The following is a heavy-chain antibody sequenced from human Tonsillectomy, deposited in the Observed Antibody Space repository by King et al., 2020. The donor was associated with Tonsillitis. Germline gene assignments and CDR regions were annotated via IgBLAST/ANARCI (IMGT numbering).Heavy chain of an antibody. D-gene: IGHD5-18*01. CDR1: GDSINSFY. CDR3: ARDEGARGYSYGYFDS. Sequence: VQLHESGPGLVKPSETLSLTCTVSGDSINSFYWSWIRQPPGRGLGWIGFIYYPGTTNYNPSLNSRVTISLDTSKNHVSLRLSSVTAAETAVYYCARDEGARGYSYGYFDSWGQGTLVTVSS. CDR2: IYYPGTT. V-gene: IGHV4-59*01. J-gene: IGHJ5*01.